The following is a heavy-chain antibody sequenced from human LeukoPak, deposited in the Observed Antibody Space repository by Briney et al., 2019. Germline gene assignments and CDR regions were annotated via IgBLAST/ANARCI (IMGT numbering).Heavy chain of an antibody. CDR2: IYHSGST. CDR1: GYSISSGYY. CDR3: ARNPLTTIFGVVIVDAFDI. V-gene: IGHV4-38-2*02. D-gene: IGHD3-3*01. Sequence: PSETLSLTXTVSGYSISSGYYWGWIRQPPGKGLEWIGSIYHSGSTYYNPSLKSRVTISVDTSKNQFSLKLSSVTAADTAVYYCARNPLTTIFGVVIVDAFDIWGQGTMVTVSS. J-gene: IGHJ3*02.